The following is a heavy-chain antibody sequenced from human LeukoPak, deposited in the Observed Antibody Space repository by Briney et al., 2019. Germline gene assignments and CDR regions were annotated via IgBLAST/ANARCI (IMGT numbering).Heavy chain of an antibody. Sequence: WMGWISAKNGDTDYAQKFQGRVTLTTDTATNTAYMELRSLRSNDTAVYYCARDIAVTNFDYWGQGTLLTVSS. D-gene: IGHD4-17*01. J-gene: IGHJ4*02. CDR2: ISAKNGDT. CDR3: ARDIAVTNFDY. V-gene: IGHV1-18*01.